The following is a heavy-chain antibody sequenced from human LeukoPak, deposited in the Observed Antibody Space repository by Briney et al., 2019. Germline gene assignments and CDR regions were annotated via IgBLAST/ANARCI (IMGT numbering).Heavy chain of an antibody. CDR3: ARVELNYGMDV. D-gene: IGHD1-7*01. V-gene: IGHV1-46*01. CDR1: GYTFTSYF. CDR2: INPSGGST. J-gene: IGHJ6*02. Sequence: ASVKVSCKASGYTFTSYFMHWVRQATGQGLEWMGIINPSGGSTSYAQKFQGRVTMTRATSTSTVYMELSSLRSEDTAVYYCARVELNYGMDVWGQGTTVTVSS.